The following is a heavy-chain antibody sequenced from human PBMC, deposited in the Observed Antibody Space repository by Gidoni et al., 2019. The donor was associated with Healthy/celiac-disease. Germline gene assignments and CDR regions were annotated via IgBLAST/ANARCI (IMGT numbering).Heavy chain of an antibody. V-gene: IGHV4-39*01. J-gene: IGHJ4*02. CDR2: FYYSGST. D-gene: IGHD6-19*01. CDR1: GGSISSRSSS. CDR3: ARPISYSSGWHTFDY. Sequence: QLQLQESGPGLVKPSETLSLTCTVSGGSISSRSSSWAWIRQPPGKGLVWIGSFYYSGSTYYNPSLKSRVTISVDTSKNQFSLKLSSVTAADTAVYYCARPISYSSGWHTFDYWGQGTLVTVSS.